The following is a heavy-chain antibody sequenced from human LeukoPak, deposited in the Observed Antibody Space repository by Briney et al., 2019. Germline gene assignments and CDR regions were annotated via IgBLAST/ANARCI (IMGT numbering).Heavy chain of an antibody. Sequence: GGSLRLSCAASGFTFGNYWMTWVRQAPGKGLEWVAIINQDEGEKLYVDSVKGRFSISRDNAERSLFLQMNSLRSEDTAVYYCARGRYGMDVWGLGTTVTVSS. CDR3: ARGRYGMDV. CDR1: GFTFGNYW. V-gene: IGHV3-7*04. CDR2: INQDEGEK. J-gene: IGHJ6*02.